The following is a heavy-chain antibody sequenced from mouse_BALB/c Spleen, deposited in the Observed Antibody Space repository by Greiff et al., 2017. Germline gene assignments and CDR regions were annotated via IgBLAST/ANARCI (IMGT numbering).Heavy chain of an antibody. V-gene: IGHV1-82*01. CDR2: IYPGDGDT. J-gene: IGHJ4*01. CDR1: GYAFSSSW. D-gene: IGHD1-1*01. Sequence: QVQLQQSGPELVKPGASVKISCKASGYAFSSSWMNWVKQRPGQGLEWIGRIYPGDGDTNYNGKFKGKATLTADKSSSTAYMQLSSLTSVDSAVYFCAREGGSRYYYAMDYGGQGTSVTVSS. CDR3: AREGGSRYYYAMDY.